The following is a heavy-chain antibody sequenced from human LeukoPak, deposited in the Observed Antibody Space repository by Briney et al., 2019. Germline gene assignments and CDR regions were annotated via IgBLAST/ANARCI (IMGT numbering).Heavy chain of an antibody. CDR3: AREMGSSSYVVDI. D-gene: IGHD6-13*01. J-gene: IGHJ3*02. V-gene: IGHV3-53*01. CDR2: ISGSGGST. Sequence: GGSLRLSCAASGFNVSSNYMSWVRQAPGKGLEWVSAISGSGGSTYYADSVKGRFTISRDNAKNTLYLQMNSLRAEDTAVYFCAREMGSSSYVVDIWGQGTMVSVSS. CDR1: GFNVSSNY.